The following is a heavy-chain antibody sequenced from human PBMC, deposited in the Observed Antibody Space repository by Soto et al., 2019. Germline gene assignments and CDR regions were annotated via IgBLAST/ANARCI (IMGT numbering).Heavy chain of an antibody. CDR1: GFTFSDYY. CDR3: ARDYDFWSGLRSTDYYYYYMDV. CDR2: ISSSGSTI. J-gene: IGHJ6*03. V-gene: IGHV3-11*01. Sequence: PGGSLRLSCAVSGFTFSDYYMSWIRQAPGKGLEWVSYISSSGSTIYYADSVKGRFTISRDNAKNSLYLQMNSLRAEDTAVYYCARDYDFWSGLRSTDYYYYYMDVCGKGTTVTVSS. D-gene: IGHD3-3*01.